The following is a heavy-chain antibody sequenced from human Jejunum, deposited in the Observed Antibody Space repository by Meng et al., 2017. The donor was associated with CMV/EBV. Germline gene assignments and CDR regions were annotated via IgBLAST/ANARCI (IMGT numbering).Heavy chain of an antibody. Sequence: LGLSCTFSGGSMSPYSWSWIRQSPGTGLESLGYIFSNGTTNYNPSLKSRLTLSIDTSKRQYSLSLNSVTAADTAVYFCARDSGVSYWGQGTLVTVSS. J-gene: IGHJ4*02. V-gene: IGHV4-59*01. CDR1: GGSMSPYS. CDR2: IFSNGTT. CDR3: ARDSGVSY. D-gene: IGHD5/OR15-5a*01.